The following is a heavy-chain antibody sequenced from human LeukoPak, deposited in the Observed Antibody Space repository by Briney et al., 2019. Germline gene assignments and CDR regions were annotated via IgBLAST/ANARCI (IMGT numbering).Heavy chain of an antibody. V-gene: IGHV3-23*01. CDR3: ARVRDYYDSRGYYFEYFDH. CDR2: ISVSGHRT. D-gene: IGHD3-22*01. J-gene: IGHJ1*01. CDR1: GFTFSSYS. Sequence: GGSLTLSCAASGFTFSSYSMSWVRQAPGKGLEWSSGISVSGHRTYHAASVKGRFTISRANSKTTLYLQMNSLRAEDTAVYYCARVRDYYDSRGYYFEYFDHWGQGTLVTVSS.